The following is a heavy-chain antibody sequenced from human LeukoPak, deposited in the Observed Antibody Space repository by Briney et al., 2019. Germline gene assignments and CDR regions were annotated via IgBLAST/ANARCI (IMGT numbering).Heavy chain of an antibody. V-gene: IGHV4-38-2*01. CDR2: IYHSGST. CDR1: GYSISSGYY. J-gene: IGHJ4*02. CDR3: ARRICSSTSCYTGQFDY. Sequence: SETLSLTCAVSGYSISSGYYWAWIRQPPGQGLEWIGIIYHSGSTYYNPSLKSRVTISVDTSKNQFSLKLSSVTAADTAVYYCARRICSSTSCYTGQFDYWGQGTLVTVSS. D-gene: IGHD2-2*02.